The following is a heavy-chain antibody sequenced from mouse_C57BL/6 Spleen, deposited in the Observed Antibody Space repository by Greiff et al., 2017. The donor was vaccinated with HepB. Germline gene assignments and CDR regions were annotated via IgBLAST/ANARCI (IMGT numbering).Heavy chain of an antibody. CDR2: IYPRDGST. J-gene: IGHJ1*03. Sequence: SGPELVKPGASVKLSCKASGYTFTSYDINWVKQRPGQGLEWIGWIYPRDGSTKYNEKFKGKATLTVDTSSSTAYMELHSLTSEDSAVYFCARSSTVVARNWYFDVWGTGTTVTVSS. D-gene: IGHD1-1*01. CDR1: GYTFTSYD. V-gene: IGHV1-85*01. CDR3: ARSSTVVARNWYFDV.